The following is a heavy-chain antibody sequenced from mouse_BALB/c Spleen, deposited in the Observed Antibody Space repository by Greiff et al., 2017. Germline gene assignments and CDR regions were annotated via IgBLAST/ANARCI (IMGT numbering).Heavy chain of an antibody. Sequence: VQLQQSGPELVKPGASVKMSCKASGYTFTSYWMHWVKQRPGQGLEWIGAIYPGNSDTSYNQKFKGKAKLTAVTSTSTAYMELSSLTNEDSAVYYCTRERYYGKTWFAYWGQGTLVTVSA. J-gene: IGHJ3*01. D-gene: IGHD2-1*01. CDR3: TRERYYGKTWFAY. CDR1: GYTFTSYW. CDR2: IYPGNSDT. V-gene: IGHV1-5*01.